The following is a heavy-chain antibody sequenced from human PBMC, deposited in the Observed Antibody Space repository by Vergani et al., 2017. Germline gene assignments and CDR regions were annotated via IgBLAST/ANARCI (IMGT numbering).Heavy chain of an antibody. J-gene: IGHJ6*03. CDR3: ASGISRGRKAAPKLYYYYMDV. CDR1: GGSFSGYY. CDR2: INHSGST. V-gene: IGHV4-34*01. D-gene: IGHD6-6*01. Sequence: QVQLQQWGAGLLKPSETLSLTCAVYGGSFSGYYWSWIRQPPGKGLEWIGEINHSGSTNYNPSLKSRVTISVDTSKNQFSLKLSSVTAADTAVYYCASGISRGRKAAPKLYYYYMDVWGKGTTVTVSS.